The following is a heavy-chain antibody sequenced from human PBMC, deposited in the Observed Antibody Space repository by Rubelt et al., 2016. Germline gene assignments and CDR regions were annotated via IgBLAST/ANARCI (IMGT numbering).Heavy chain of an antibody. CDR3: ARTNWNDLDY. D-gene: IGHD1-1*01. Sequence: EFGGGVVQPGRSLRLSCAASGFTFSNYWMSWVRQAPGKGLEWVANIKQDGSDKYYVDSVKGRFTISRDNAKNSLYLQMNSLRAEDTAVYYCARTNWNDLDYWGQGTLVTVSS. CDR1: GFTFSNYW. CDR2: IKQDGSDK. V-gene: IGHV3-7*03. J-gene: IGHJ4*02.